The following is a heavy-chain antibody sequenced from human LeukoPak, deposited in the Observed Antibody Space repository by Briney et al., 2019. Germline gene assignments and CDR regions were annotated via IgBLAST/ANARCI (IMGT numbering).Heavy chain of an antibody. V-gene: IGHV3-23*01. CDR3: AKGSNSGITMVRGVIKSYFDY. J-gene: IGHJ4*02. CDR2: ISGSGGST. D-gene: IGHD3-10*01. Sequence: GGSLRLSCAASGFTFSSYAMSWVRQAPGKGLERVSAISGSGGSTYYADSVKGRFTISRDNSKNTLYLQMNSLRAEDTAVYYCAKGSNSGITMVRGVIKSYFDYWGQGTLVTASS. CDR1: GFTFSSYA.